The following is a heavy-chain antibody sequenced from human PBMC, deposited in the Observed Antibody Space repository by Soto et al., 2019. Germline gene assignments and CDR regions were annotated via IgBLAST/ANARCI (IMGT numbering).Heavy chain of an antibody. Sequence: SQTLSLTCAISGDSVSDNTASWNWIRQSQSRGLEWLGRTYYRSRWYNDYAVSVRSRISINPDTSKNQFSLQLNSVTPEDTAVYYCARDGGIALTTFDYWGQGSLVTVSS. CDR1: GDSVSDNTAS. V-gene: IGHV6-1*01. D-gene: IGHD4-17*01. CDR2: TYYRSRWYN. CDR3: ARDGGIALTTFDY. J-gene: IGHJ4*02.